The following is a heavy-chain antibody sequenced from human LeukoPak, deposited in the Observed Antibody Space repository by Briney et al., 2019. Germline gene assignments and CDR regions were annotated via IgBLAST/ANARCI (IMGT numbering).Heavy chain of an antibody. CDR1: GGSISGYF. Sequence: SETLSLTCTVSGGSISGYFWTWIRQPPGKGLEWIGYIYYTGNTNYNPSLKSRVTISIDTSKNHFSLNVNSVTAADAAMYYCVRSKSGAYGWFDPWGPGPLVTVSS. CDR2: IYYTGNT. CDR3: VRSKSGAYGWFDP. V-gene: IGHV4-59*01. J-gene: IGHJ5*02. D-gene: IGHD2-15*01.